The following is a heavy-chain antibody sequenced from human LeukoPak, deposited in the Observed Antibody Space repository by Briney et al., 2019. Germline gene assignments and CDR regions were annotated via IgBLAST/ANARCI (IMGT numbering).Heavy chain of an antibody. CDR1: GFTFSDYY. D-gene: IGHD2-2*01. V-gene: IGHV3-11*01. CDR2: ISSSGSTI. J-gene: IGHJ4*02. CDR3: ARGLGYCTSTTCLLPFDY. Sequence: GGSLRLSCAASGFTFSDYYMSWIPQAPGKGLEWVSYISSSGSTIYYADSVKGRFTISRDNAKNSLYLQMNSLRAEDTAVYYCARGLGYCTSTTCLLPFDYWGQGTLVTVSS.